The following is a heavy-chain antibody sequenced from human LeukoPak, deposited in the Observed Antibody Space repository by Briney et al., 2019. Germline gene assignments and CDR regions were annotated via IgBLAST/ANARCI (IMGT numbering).Heavy chain of an antibody. CDR2: ISYDGSNK. D-gene: IGHD2-2*01. J-gene: IGHJ4*02. CDR3: AREEWDCSSTSCPFDY. CDR1: GFTFSSYA. V-gene: IGHV3-30-3*01. Sequence: GGSLRLSCAASGFTFSSYAMHWVRQAPGKELEWVAVISYDGSNKYYADSVKGRFTISRDNSKNTLYLQMNSLRAEDTAVYYCAREEWDCSSTSCPFDYWGQGTLVTVSS.